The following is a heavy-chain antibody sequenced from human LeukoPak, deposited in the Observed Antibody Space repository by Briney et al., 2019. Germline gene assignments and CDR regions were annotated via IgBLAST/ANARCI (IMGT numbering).Heavy chain of an antibody. CDR1: GFTFSSYG. CDR2: INYSGST. D-gene: IGHD5-18*01. Sequence: GTLRLSCAASGFTFSSYGMSWVRQPPGKGLEWIGYINYSGSTNYNPSLKSRVTISEDTSKNQFSLKLSSVTAADTAVYYCARGRYNYALEDYFDYWGQGTLVTVSS. J-gene: IGHJ4*02. V-gene: IGHV4-59*01. CDR3: ARGRYNYALEDYFDY.